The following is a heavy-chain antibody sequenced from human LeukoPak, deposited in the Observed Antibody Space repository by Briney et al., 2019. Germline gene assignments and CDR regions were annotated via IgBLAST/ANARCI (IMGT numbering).Heavy chain of an antibody. V-gene: IGHV1-18*01. CDR1: GYTFTSYG. Sequence: ASVKVSCKASGYTFTSYGISWVRQAPGQGLEWMGWISAYNGNTNYAQKLQGRVTMTTDTSTSIAYMELRSLRSDDTAVYYCARDNYDSSGYQYYFDYWGQGTLVTVSS. J-gene: IGHJ4*02. CDR2: ISAYNGNT. CDR3: ARDNYDSSGYQYYFDY. D-gene: IGHD3-22*01.